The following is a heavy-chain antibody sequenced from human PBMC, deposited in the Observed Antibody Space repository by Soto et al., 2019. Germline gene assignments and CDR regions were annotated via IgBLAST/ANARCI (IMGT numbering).Heavy chain of an antibody. Sequence: QVQLQESGPGLVKPSETLSLTCTVSGGSFSSYYWNWIRQPPGKGLEWIGYIYYSGSTNYNPSLKSRVTMSVDTSKNQFSLKPNSVTAADTAVYYCARDLGGWYWFDPWGQGTLVTVSS. D-gene: IGHD6-19*01. CDR3: ARDLGGWYWFDP. CDR2: IYYSGST. CDR1: GGSFSSYY. J-gene: IGHJ5*02. V-gene: IGHV4-59*01.